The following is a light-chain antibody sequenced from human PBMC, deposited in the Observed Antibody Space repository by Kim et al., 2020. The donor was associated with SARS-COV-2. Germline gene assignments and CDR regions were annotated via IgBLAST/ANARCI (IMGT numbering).Light chain of an antibody. V-gene: IGKV1D-16*01. Sequence: IQMTQSPSSLSASIGDRVTITCRASQGISGWLAWYQQKPEKAPKLLIYAASSVESGVPSRFSGSGSGTDFTLTISSLQPDDFATYYCQQYDSYPITFGQGTRVEIK. J-gene: IGKJ1*01. CDR3: QQYDSYPIT. CDR1: QGISGW. CDR2: AAS.